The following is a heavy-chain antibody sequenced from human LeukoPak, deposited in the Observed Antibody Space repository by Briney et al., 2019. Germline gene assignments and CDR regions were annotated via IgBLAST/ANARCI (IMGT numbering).Heavy chain of an antibody. CDR1: GYTFTSYG. CDR3: ARDPFPTVGATPPDSFDI. CDR2: ISAYNGNT. J-gene: IGHJ3*02. V-gene: IGHV1-18*01. Sequence: GASVKVSCKASGYTFTSYGISWVRQAPGQGLEWMGWISAYNGNTNYAQKLQGRVTMTTDTSTSTAYMELRSLRSDDTAAYYCARDPFPTVGATPPDSFDIWGQGTMVTVSS. D-gene: IGHD1-26*01.